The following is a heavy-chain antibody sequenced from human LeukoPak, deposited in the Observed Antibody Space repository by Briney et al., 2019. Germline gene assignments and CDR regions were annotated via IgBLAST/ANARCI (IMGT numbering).Heavy chain of an antibody. D-gene: IGHD2-15*01. CDR1: GGSISSYY. CDR2: IYYSGST. Sequence: SETLSLTCTVSGGSISSYYWSWIRQPPGKGLEWIGYIYYSGSTNYNPSLKSRVTISVDTSKNQFSLKLSSVTAADTAVYYCARLAVVAATPWWFDPWGQGTLVTVSS. V-gene: IGHV4-59*01. J-gene: IGHJ5*02. CDR3: ARLAVVAATPWWFDP.